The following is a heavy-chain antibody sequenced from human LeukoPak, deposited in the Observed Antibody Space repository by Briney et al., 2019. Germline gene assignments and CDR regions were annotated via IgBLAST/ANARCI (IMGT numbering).Heavy chain of an antibody. CDR3: ARLHSGVVRARFES. CDR2: IYLGDSDT. V-gene: IGHV5-51*01. D-gene: IGHD1-26*01. Sequence: GESLKISCKDSGYTFTNYWIGWVRQMPGKGLEWMGIIYLGDSDTRYSPSFQGQVPISGDKSMRTAYLQWSSLKASDTAMYYCARLHSGVVRARFESWGQGTLVTVSS. CDR1: GYTFTNYW. J-gene: IGHJ5*01.